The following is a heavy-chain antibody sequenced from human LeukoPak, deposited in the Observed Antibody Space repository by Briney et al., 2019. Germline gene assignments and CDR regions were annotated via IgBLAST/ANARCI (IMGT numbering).Heavy chain of an antibody. Sequence: GRSLRLSCAASGFTFDDYAMHWVRQAPGKGLEWVSGISWNSGSIGYADSVKGRFTISRDNAKNSLYLQMNSLRAEDMALYYCAKGGLFAYYFDYWGQGTLVTVSS. D-gene: IGHD3-10*02. V-gene: IGHV3-9*03. CDR1: GFTFDDYA. CDR2: ISWNSGSI. CDR3: AKGGLFAYYFDY. J-gene: IGHJ4*02.